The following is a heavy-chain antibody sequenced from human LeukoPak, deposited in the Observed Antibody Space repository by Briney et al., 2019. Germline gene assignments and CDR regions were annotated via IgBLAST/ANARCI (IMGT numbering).Heavy chain of an antibody. V-gene: IGHV4-59*01. Sequence: SETLSLTCTVSGGSISSYYWSWIRQPPGKGLEWIGYIYYSGSTNYNPSLKSRVTISVDTSKNQFSLKLSSVTAADTAVYYCARGTGIAVTNYYYYGMDVWGQGTTVTVSS. J-gene: IGHJ6*02. CDR2: IYYSGST. CDR1: GGSISSYY. CDR3: ARGTGIAVTNYYYYGMDV. D-gene: IGHD6-19*01.